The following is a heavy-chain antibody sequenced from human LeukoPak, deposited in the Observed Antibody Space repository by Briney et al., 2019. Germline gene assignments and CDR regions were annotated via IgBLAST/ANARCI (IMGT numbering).Heavy chain of an antibody. Sequence: ASVKVSCKASGYTFTSYGISWVRQAPGQGLEWMGWISAYNGNTNYAQKLQGRVTMTTDTSTSTAYMELRSLRSDDTAVYYCARGSGYDYYDSSGYPGAYWGQGTLVTVSS. CDR2: ISAYNGNT. CDR3: ARGSGYDYYDSSGYPGAY. V-gene: IGHV1-18*01. J-gene: IGHJ4*02. D-gene: IGHD3-22*01. CDR1: GYTFTSYG.